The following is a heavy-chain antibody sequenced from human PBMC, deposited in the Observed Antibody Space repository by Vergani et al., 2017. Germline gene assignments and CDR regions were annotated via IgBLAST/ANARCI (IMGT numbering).Heavy chain of an antibody. Sequence: QVQLVQSGAEVKKPGASVKVSCKASGYTFTSYYMHWVRQAPGQGLEWMGIINPSGGSTSYAQKFQGRVTMTRDTSISPAYMELSRLRSDDTAVYYCARGRRPVASSYYDSSGYYFSDYFDYWGQGTLVPVSS. CDR2: INPSGGST. V-gene: IGHV1-46*01. CDR3: ARGRRPVASSYYDSSGYYFSDYFDY. D-gene: IGHD3-22*01. CDR1: GYTFTSYY. J-gene: IGHJ4*02.